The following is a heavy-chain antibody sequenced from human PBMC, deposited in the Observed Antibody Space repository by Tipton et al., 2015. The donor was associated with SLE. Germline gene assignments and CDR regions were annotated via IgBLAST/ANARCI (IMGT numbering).Heavy chain of an antibody. CDR3: ARRTLLRITMVRGVWTDAFDI. V-gene: IGHV4-4*08. Sequence: TLSLTCTVSGGSFTTDQWTWIRKPPEKGLEWIGYGNTSGYTRYNPSLKSRVSMSVDTSKNQFSLKLSSVTAADTAVYYCARRTLLRITMVRGVWTDAFDIWGQGTMVTVSS. D-gene: IGHD3-10*01. CDR2: GNTSGYT. J-gene: IGHJ3*02. CDR1: GGSFTTDQ.